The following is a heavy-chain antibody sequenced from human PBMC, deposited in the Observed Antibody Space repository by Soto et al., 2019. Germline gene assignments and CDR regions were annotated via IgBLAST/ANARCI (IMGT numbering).Heavy chain of an antibody. Sequence: SETLSLTCAVSGGTISSGGYSWSWIRQPPGKGLEWIGYIYHSGSTYYNPSLKSRVTISVDRSKNQFSLKLSSVTAADTAVYYCAREDTAMGTFDYWGQGTLVTVSS. J-gene: IGHJ4*02. CDR3: AREDTAMGTFDY. CDR2: IYHSGST. CDR1: GGTISSGGYS. D-gene: IGHD5-18*01. V-gene: IGHV4-30-2*01.